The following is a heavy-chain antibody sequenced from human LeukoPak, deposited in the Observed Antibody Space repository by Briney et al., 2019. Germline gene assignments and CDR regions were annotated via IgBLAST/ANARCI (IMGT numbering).Heavy chain of an antibody. D-gene: IGHD6-13*01. V-gene: IGHV3-7*01. Sequence: GGSLRLSCAASGFTFSSYWMSWVRQAPGKGLEWVANIKQDGSEKYYVDSVKGRFTISRDNAKNSLYLQMNSLRAEDTAVYYCARDFSSRWPGAFGYWGQGTLVTVSS. CDR3: ARDFSSRWPGAFGY. J-gene: IGHJ4*02. CDR2: IKQDGSEK. CDR1: GFTFSSYW.